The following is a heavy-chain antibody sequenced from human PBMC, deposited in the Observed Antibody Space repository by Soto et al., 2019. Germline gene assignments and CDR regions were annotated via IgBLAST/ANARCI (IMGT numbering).Heavy chain of an antibody. Sequence: ASVKVSCKVSGYTLTELSMHWVRQAPGKGLEWMGGFDPEDGETIYAQKFQGRVTMTEDTSTDTAYMELSSLRSEDTAVYYCATVNYYDSSGQTKREYFQHWGQGTLVTVSS. D-gene: IGHD3-22*01. V-gene: IGHV1-24*01. CDR2: FDPEDGET. J-gene: IGHJ1*01. CDR1: GYTLTELS. CDR3: ATVNYYDSSGQTKREYFQH.